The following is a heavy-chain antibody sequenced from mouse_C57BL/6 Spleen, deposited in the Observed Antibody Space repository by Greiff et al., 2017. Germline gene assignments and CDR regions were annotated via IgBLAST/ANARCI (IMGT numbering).Heavy chain of an antibody. Sequence: EVKLVDSEGGLVQPGSSMKLSCTASGFTFSDYYMAWVRQVPEKGLEWVANINYDGSSTYYLDSLKSRFIISRDNAKNILYLQMSSLKSEDTATYYCARGDGTRGRYFDVWGTGTTVTVSS. CDR1: GFTFSDYY. CDR3: ARGDGTRGRYFDV. V-gene: IGHV5-16*01. D-gene: IGHD4-1*01. J-gene: IGHJ1*03. CDR2: INYDGSST.